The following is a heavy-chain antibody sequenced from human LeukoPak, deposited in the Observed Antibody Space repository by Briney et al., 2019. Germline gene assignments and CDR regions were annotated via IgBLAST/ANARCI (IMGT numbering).Heavy chain of an antibody. J-gene: IGHJ6*03. CDR3: ARASLTEYFYYYYMDV. D-gene: IGHD3-10*01. Sequence: GVSLRLSCVASGFTFSSFPMHWVRQAPGKGLEWVAVISNDEKNKYYADSVKGRFTISRDNSKNTLFLQMNSLRAEDTALYYCARASLTEYFYYYYMDVWGKGTTVTVSS. CDR1: GFTFSSFP. CDR2: ISNDEKNK. V-gene: IGHV3-30*01.